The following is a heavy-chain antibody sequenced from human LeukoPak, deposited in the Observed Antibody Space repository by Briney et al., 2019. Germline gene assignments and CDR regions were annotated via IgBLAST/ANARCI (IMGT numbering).Heavy chain of an antibody. Sequence: GGSLRLSCAASGFTFSSYSMNWVRQAPGEGLEWLSYISKNGKTIYYADSVKGRFTISRDNAKKSVYLQMNSLRAEDTAVYYCATTGLLGDIPWGQGTLVTVSS. CDR1: GFTFSSYS. D-gene: IGHD2-21*01. CDR2: ISKNGKTI. J-gene: IGHJ5*02. V-gene: IGHV3-48*04. CDR3: ATTGLLGDIP.